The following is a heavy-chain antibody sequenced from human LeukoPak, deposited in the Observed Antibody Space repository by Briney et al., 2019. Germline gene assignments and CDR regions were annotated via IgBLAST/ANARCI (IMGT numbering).Heavy chain of an antibody. CDR2: INHSGST. Sequence: ASETLSLTCAVYGGSFSGYYWSWIRQPPGKGLEWIGEINHSGSTNYNPSLKSRVTISVDTSKNQFSLKLSSVTAADTAIYFCARQSGHLHNWYFDYWGQGSLVTVSS. V-gene: IGHV4-34*01. CDR1: GGSFSGYY. CDR3: ARQSGHLHNWYFDY. J-gene: IGHJ4*02. D-gene: IGHD2-15*01.